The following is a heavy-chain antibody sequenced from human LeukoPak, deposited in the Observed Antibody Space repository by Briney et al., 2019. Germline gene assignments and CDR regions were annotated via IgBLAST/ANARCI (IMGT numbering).Heavy chain of an antibody. J-gene: IGHJ4*02. V-gene: IGHV4-59*12. CDR3: ARGRPYDSSGYYLFDY. CDR2: IYYSGST. CDR1: GGSISSYY. Sequence: SETLSLTCTVSGGSISSYYWSWIRQPPGKGLEWIGYIYYSGSTNYNPSLKSRVTISVDTSKNQFSLKLSSVTAADTAVYYCARGRPYDSSGYYLFDYWGQGTLVTVSS. D-gene: IGHD3-22*01.